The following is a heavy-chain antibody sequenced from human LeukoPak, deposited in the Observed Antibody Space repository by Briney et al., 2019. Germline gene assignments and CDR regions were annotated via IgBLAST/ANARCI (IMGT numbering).Heavy chain of an antibody. J-gene: IGHJ4*02. Sequence: GGSLRLSCAASGSTFSSYGMHWVRQAPGKGLEWVAVIWYDGSNKYYADSVKGRFTISRDNSKNTLYLQMNSLRAEDTAVYYCARSLAHRVLDYWGQGTLVTVSS. CDR2: IWYDGSNK. CDR1: GSTFSSYG. D-gene: IGHD3-16*01. V-gene: IGHV3-33*01. CDR3: ARSLAHRVLDY.